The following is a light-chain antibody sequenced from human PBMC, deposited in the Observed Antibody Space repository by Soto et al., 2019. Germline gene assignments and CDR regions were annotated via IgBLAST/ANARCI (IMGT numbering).Light chain of an antibody. Sequence: ALTQPPSASGSPGQSVAISCTGTSSDVGGYNYVSWYQQHPGKAPKLMIYEVNKRPSGVPDRFSGSKSGNAASLTVSGLQAEDEADYYCSSYAGSSNVFGTGTKVTVL. J-gene: IGLJ1*01. V-gene: IGLV2-8*01. CDR3: SSYAGSSNV. CDR1: SSDVGGYNY. CDR2: EVN.